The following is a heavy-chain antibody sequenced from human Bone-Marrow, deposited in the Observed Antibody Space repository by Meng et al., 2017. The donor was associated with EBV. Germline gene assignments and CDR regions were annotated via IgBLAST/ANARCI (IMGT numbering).Heavy chain of an antibody. Sequence: LLNPPHTLVRTCTFSGFAPSTPGVGGGWLRQPPGEALELLAVIYWDDDKRYSPSLKSRLTITKDTSKQQVVLTMTNMDPVDTATYYCAHRRDYSYFDYWGQGTLVTVSS. J-gene: IGHJ4*02. CDR2: IYWDDDK. D-gene: IGHD2-21*01. CDR3: AHRRDYSYFDY. V-gene: IGHV2-5*02. CDR1: GFAPSTPGVG.